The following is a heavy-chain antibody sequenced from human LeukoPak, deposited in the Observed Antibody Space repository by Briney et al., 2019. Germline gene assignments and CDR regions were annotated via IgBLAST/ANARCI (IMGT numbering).Heavy chain of an antibody. CDR3: ARHSGWPYYFDY. D-gene: IGHD6-19*01. CDR2: IYSGGST. J-gene: IGHJ4*02. Sequence: PGRSLRLSCAASGVTFSSYGMHWVRQAPGKGLEWVSVIYSGGSTYYADSVKGRFTISRDNSKNTLYLQMNSLRAEDTAVYYCARHSGWPYYFDYWGQGTLVTVSS. V-gene: IGHV3-NL1*01. CDR1: GVTFSSYG.